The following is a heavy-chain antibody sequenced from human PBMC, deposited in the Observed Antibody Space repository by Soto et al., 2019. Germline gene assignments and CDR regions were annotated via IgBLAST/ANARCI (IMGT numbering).Heavy chain of an antibody. J-gene: IGHJ6*03. D-gene: IGHD3-16*02. Sequence: PSETLSLTCTVSGGSISSSSYYWGWIRQPPGKGLEWIGSIYYSGSTYYNPSLKSRVTISVDTSKNQFSLKLSSVTAADTAVYYCARGGPLGDYIWGSYRYRERDYYYMDVWGKGTTVTVSS. CDR3: ARGGPLGDYIWGSYRYRERDYYYMDV. CDR1: GGSISSSSYY. V-gene: IGHV4-39*01. CDR2: IYYSGST.